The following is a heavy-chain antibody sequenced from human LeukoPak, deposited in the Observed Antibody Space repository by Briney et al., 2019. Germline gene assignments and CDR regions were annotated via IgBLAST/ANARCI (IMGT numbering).Heavy chain of an antibody. D-gene: IGHD6-13*01. V-gene: IGHV1-18*01. CDR2: ISAYNGNT. J-gene: IGHJ3*02. CDR1: GYTFTSYG. Sequence: ASVKVSCKASGYTFTSYGISWVRQAPGQGLEWMGWISAYNGNTNYAQKFQGRVTITRNTSISTAYMELSSLRSEDTAVYYCARGRGYSSSWYAFDIWGRGTMVTVSS. CDR3: ARGRGYSSSWYAFDI.